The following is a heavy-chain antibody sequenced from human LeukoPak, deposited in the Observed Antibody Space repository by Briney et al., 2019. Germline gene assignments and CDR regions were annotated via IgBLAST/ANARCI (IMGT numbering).Heavy chain of an antibody. Sequence: PGGSLRLSCAASGFSFSSYPITCGRQAPGEGLEWGSTIRGSGGGIFYAVSVKGRFTISRDDSTNTLYLQRNTLRLQDRAGYYFAKDQDTYTSGWNDYRGQGKLV. J-gene: IGHJ4*02. D-gene: IGHD6-19*01. CDR3: AKDQDTYTSGWNDY. CDR1: GFSFSSYP. V-gene: IGHV3-23*01. CDR2: IRGSGGGI.